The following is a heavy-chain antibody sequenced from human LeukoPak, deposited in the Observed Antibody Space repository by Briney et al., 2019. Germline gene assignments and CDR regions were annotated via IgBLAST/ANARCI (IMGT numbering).Heavy chain of an antibody. Sequence: SETLSLTCTVSGGSISSYYWSWIRQPPGKGLEWIGYIYYSGSTNYKPSLKSRVTISVDTSRNQFSLKLSSVTAADTAVYYCARDPNRSYYYDSSGYYTYWGQGTLVTVSS. CDR1: GGSISSYY. CDR2: IYYSGST. J-gene: IGHJ4*02. V-gene: IGHV4-59*01. CDR3: ARDPNRSYYYDSSGYYTY. D-gene: IGHD3-22*01.